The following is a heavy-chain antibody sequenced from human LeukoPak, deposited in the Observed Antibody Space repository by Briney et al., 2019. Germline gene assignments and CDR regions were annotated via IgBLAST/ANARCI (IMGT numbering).Heavy chain of an antibody. J-gene: IGHJ3*02. CDR2: IYSSGST. D-gene: IGHD3-10*01. Sequence: SETLSLTCTVSGGSISSYYWSWIRQPPGKGLEWIGYIYSSGSTNYNPSLKSRVTISVDTSKNQFSLKLGSVTAADTAVYYCARRRGAHTANALDIWGQGTMVTVSS. CDR3: ARRRGAHTANALDI. V-gene: IGHV4-59*08. CDR1: GGSISSYY.